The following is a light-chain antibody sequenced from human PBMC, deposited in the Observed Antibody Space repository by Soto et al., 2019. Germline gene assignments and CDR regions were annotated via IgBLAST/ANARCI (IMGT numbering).Light chain of an antibody. CDR3: QQYGSSPPT. V-gene: IGKV3-20*01. Sequence: DTVLTQSPGTLSLSPGERGSLSRRASQSISSYLAWYQQKPGQAPRLLIYDASSRATGIPDRFTGSGSGTDFTLTISRLEPEDFAVYYCQQYGSSPPTFGQGTKLEIK. J-gene: IGKJ2*01. CDR2: DAS. CDR1: QSISSY.